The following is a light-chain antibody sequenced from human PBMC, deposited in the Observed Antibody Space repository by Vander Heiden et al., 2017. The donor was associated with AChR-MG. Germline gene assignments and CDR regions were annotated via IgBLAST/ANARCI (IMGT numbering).Light chain of an antibody. CDR2: DAS. Sequence: EIVLTHSPATLSLSPGERATLSCRASQSVNSYLAWYQQKPGQAPRLLIYDASNRATGIPARFSGSGSGTDFTLTISSLEPEDFAVYYCQQRSNLLTFGGGTKVEIK. J-gene: IGKJ4*01. CDR3: QQRSNLLT. CDR1: QSVNSY. V-gene: IGKV3-11*01.